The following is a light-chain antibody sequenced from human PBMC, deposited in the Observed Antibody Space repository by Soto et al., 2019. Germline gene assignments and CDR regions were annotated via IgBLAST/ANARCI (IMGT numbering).Light chain of an antibody. J-gene: IGLJ2*01. Sequence: SYDLTQPLSVSVALGQTASITCGGNNIGSRNVHWYQQKPGQAPVMVIYRESIRPSGIPERFSGSNSGNTATLTISRAQAGDEADYYCQVWDSSTVVFGGGTKLTVL. CDR2: RES. V-gene: IGLV3-9*01. CDR1: NIGSRN. CDR3: QVWDSSTVV.